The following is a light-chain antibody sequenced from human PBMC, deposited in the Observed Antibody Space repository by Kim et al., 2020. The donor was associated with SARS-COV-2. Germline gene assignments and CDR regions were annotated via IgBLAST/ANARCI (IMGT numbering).Light chain of an antibody. J-gene: IGLJ1*01. CDR1: SSDVGGYNY. Sequence: QSALTQPASVSGSPGQSITISCTGTSSDVGGYNYVSWYQQHPGKGPKLMIYDVSTRPSGVSNRFSGSKSGNTAALTISGLQAEDEADYYCSSYTSISRYVFGTGTKVTVL. V-gene: IGLV2-14*03. CDR3: SSYTSISRYV. CDR2: DVS.